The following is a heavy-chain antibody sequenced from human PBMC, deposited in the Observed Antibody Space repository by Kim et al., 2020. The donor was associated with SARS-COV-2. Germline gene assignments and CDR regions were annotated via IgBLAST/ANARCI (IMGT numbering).Heavy chain of an antibody. J-gene: IGHJ4*02. CDR2: IYHSGST. CDR1: GGSISSSNW. Sequence: SETLSLTCAVSGGSISSSNWWSWVRQPPGKGLEWIGEIYHSGSTNYNPSLKSRVTISVDKSKNQFSLKLSSVTAADTAVYYCARDPEAEMATSGDWGQGTLVTVSS. D-gene: IGHD5-12*01. CDR3: ARDPEAEMATSGD. V-gene: IGHV4-4*02.